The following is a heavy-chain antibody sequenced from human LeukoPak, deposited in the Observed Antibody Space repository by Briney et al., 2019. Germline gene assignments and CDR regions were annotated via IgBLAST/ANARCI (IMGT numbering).Heavy chain of an antibody. J-gene: IGHJ4*02. CDR1: RFTFGSYA. CDR3: AREAASSVYFDY. CDR2: ISFDGSKK. D-gene: IGHD2-8*01. V-gene: IGHV3-30*04. Sequence: GGYLRRSCAASRFTFGSYAMHWVRQAPGKGLEWVALISFDGSKKYYADSVKGRLTISRDNSKNTLYLEMNSLRVEDTAVYFCAREAASSVYFDYWGQGTLVTVPS.